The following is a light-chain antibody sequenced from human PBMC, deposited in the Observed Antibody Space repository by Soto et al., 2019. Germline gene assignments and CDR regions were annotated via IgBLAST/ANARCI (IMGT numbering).Light chain of an antibody. CDR3: QQYGSSPRT. V-gene: IGKV3-20*01. CDR2: GAS. CDR1: QTISNN. Sequence: EVVLTHSVPRLSVSPVGIAFLPCRASQTISNNLAWYQQKPGQAPRLLIYGASSRATGIPDRFSGSGSGTDFTLTISRLEPEDFAVYYCQQYGSSPRTFGQGTKVDIK. J-gene: IGKJ1*01.